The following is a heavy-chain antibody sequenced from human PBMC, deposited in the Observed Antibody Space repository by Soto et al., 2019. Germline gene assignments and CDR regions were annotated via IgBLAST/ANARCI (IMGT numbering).Heavy chain of an antibody. Sequence: SETLSLTCTVSGGSIIGYYWSWIRQPPGKGLEWIGYIYYIENTYYNPSLKSRVTISVDTSKNQFSLRLTSLTAADTAVYYCATHPPYGPLDHWGQGTLVTVSS. D-gene: IGHD4-17*01. CDR1: GGSIIGYY. CDR3: ATHPPYGPLDH. V-gene: IGHV4-59*04. J-gene: IGHJ4*02. CDR2: IYYIENT.